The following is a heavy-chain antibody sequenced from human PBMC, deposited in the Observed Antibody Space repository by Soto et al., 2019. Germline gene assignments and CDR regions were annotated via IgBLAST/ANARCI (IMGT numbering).Heavy chain of an antibody. CDR3: ARGRYRSSSGVGDYYYGMDV. V-gene: IGHV3-33*01. CDR2: IWYDGSNK. CDR1: GFTFSSYG. D-gene: IGHD6-6*01. J-gene: IGHJ6*02. Sequence: QVQLVESGGGVVQPGRSLRLSCAASGFTFSSYGMHWVRQAPGKGLEWVAVIWYDGSNKYYADSVKGRFTISRDNSKNTLFLQMNSLRAEDTAVYYCARGRYRSSSGVGDYYYGMDVWGQGTTVTVSS.